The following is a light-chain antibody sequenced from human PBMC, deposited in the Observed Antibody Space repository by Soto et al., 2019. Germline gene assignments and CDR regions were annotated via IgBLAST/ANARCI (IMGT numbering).Light chain of an antibody. J-gene: IGKJ2*01. Sequence: DIQMTQSPSTPSASVGDRVTITCRASQSISSWLAWYQQKPGKAPKLLIYDASSLESGVPSRFSGRGSGTEFTLTISSLQPDDFATYYCQKYNSYTYTFGQGTKVDIK. CDR2: DAS. V-gene: IGKV1-5*01. CDR1: QSISSW. CDR3: QKYNSYTYT.